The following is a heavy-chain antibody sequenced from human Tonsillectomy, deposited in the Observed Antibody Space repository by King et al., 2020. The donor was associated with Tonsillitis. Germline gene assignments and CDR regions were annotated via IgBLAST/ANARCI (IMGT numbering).Heavy chain of an antibody. Sequence: VQLVESGGGLVQPGGSLRLSCAASGFTFSSYDMHWVRQATGKGLEWVSAIGTAGDTYYPGSVKGRFTISRENAKNSLYLQMNSLRAGDTALYYCARGDTAMDAFDYCGQGTLVTVSS. CDR1: GFTFSSYD. CDR2: IGTAGDT. V-gene: IGHV3-13*04. D-gene: IGHD5-18*01. J-gene: IGHJ4*02. CDR3: ARGDTAMDAFDY.